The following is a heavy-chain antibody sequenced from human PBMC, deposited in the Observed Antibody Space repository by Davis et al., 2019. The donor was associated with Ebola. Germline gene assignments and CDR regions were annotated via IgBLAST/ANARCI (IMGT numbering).Heavy chain of an antibody. CDR1: GGSVSSGSYY. V-gene: IGHV4-61*01. CDR3: ASSLNPLNSGSYYLAGDAFDI. CDR2: IYYSGST. D-gene: IGHD1-26*01. Sequence: PSETLSLTCTVSGGSVSSGSYYWSWIRQPPGKGLEWIGYIYYSGSTNYNPSLKSRVTISVDTSKNQFSLKLSSVTAADTAVYYCASSLNPLNSGSYYLAGDAFDIWGQGTMVTVSS. J-gene: IGHJ3*02.